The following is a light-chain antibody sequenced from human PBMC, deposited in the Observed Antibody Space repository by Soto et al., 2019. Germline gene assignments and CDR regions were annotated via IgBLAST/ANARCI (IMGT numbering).Light chain of an antibody. Sequence: EIVLTQSPDTLSLSPGERATLSCRASQSVSNNFLAWYQQKPGQAPRLLIYGASSRPGGIPDKFSGSGSGTDFTLTINRLEPEDFAMYYCQQYGRSPYTFAQGTKLEI. CDR1: QSVSNNF. V-gene: IGKV3-20*01. CDR2: GAS. CDR3: QQYGRSPYT. J-gene: IGKJ2*01.